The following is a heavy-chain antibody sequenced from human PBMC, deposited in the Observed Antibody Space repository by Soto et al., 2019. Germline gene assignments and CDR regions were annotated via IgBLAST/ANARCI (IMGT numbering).Heavy chain of an antibody. CDR3: ARKYLPYYGSGSPYGMDV. V-gene: IGHV4-34*01. CDR2: DNHSGST. J-gene: IGHJ6*02. Sequence: QVQLQQWGAGLLKPSETLSLTCGVYGGSFSGYYWRWIRQPPGTGLEWIGEDNHSGSTNYNPSLNSRVTISVDTSKNEFALKLISVTAADTALYYFARKYLPYYGSGSPYGMDVWGQGTTVTVSS. D-gene: IGHD3-10*01. CDR1: GGSFSGYY.